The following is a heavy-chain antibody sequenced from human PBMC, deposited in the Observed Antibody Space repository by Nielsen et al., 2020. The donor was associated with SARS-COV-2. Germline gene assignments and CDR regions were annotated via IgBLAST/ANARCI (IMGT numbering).Heavy chain of an antibody. CDR2: INPYSGGT. D-gene: IGHD3/OR15-3a*01. CDR1: GYTFTDYY. J-gene: IGHJ6*02. V-gene: IGHV1-2*06. CDR3: ARARATIFGLVMSYGMDV. Sequence: ASVKVSCKASGYTFTDYYIHWVRQAPEQGLEWMGRINPYSGGTNYAQKFQGTVTMTRDASISTVYMELTSDDTAVYYCARARATIFGLVMSYGMDVWGQGTTVAVSS.